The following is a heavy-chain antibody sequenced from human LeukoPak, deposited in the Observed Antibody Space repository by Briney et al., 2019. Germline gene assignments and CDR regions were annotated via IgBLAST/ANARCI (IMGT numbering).Heavy chain of an antibody. CDR1: GFIFSSYA. V-gene: IGHV3-23*01. Sequence: QPGGSLRLSCAASGFIFSSYAMNWVRQAPGKGLEWVSSISGSCCSTYYADSVKGRFTISSDNSKNTLYLQMNSLRAEDTAVYYCAKALYMGGGNYPTNNWFDPWGQGTLVTVSS. CDR2: ISGSCCST. CDR3: AKALYMGGGNYPTNNWFDP. D-gene: IGHD1-26*01. J-gene: IGHJ5*02.